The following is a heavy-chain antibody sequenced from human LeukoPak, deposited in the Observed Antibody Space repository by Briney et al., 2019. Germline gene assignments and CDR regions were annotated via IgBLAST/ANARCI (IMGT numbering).Heavy chain of an antibody. J-gene: IGHJ6*02. CDR3: ARAIELDV. CDR2: ISSSGSYT. V-gene: IGHV3-21*01. Sequence: GGSLRLSCAASGFTFTDYTMNWVRQAPGKGLEWVSYISSSGSYTYYADSVEGRFTISRDNAKNSVHLQMNSLRAEDTAVYYCARAIELDVWGQGTTVTVSS. CDR1: GFTFTDYT. D-gene: IGHD1-26*01.